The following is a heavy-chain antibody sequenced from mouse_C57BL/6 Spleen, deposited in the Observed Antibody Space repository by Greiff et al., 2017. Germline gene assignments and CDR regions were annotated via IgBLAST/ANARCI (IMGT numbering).Heavy chain of an antibody. J-gene: IGHJ1*03. CDR1: GYTFTSYW. CDR2: IYPGSGST. CDR3: ARGRLLRSYWYFDV. D-gene: IGHD1-1*01. V-gene: IGHV1-55*01. Sequence: VQLQQPGAELVKPGASVKMSCKASGYTFTSYWITWVKQRPGQGLEWIGDIYPGSGSTNYNEKFKSKATLTVDTSPSTAYMQLSSLTSEDSAVYYCARGRLLRSYWYFDVWGTGTTVTVSS.